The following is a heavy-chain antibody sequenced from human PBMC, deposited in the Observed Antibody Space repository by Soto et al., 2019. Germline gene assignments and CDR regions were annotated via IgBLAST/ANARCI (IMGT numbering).Heavy chain of an antibody. CDR2: ISTSRTYI. CDR1: GFNFGSYS. CDR3: ARDGSYDPSGNYIQAFCY. V-gene: IGHV3-21*06. Sequence: HLVESGGGLVKPGGSLRLSCTGSGFNFGSYSMHWVRQAPGKGLEWVASISTSRTYIYYADSVKGRFAISRDNSKNSLFLQMTTLTPEDTAVYYCARDGSYDPSGNYIQAFCYWGQGTVLIVSS. J-gene: IGHJ4*02. D-gene: IGHD3-22*01.